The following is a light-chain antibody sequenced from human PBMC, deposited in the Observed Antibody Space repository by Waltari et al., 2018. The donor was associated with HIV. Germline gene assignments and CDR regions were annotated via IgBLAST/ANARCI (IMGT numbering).Light chain of an antibody. CDR1: SSNIGAGYD. V-gene: IGLV1-40*01. Sequence: QSVLTQPPSVSGAPGQRVTFSCTGSSSNIGAGYDVHWYQQLPGTAPKLPSYGNNNRPSGVPDRFSGSKSGTSASLAITGLQAEDEADYYCQSYDSSLSGSWVFGGGTKLTVL. CDR2: GNN. CDR3: QSYDSSLSGSWV. J-gene: IGLJ3*02.